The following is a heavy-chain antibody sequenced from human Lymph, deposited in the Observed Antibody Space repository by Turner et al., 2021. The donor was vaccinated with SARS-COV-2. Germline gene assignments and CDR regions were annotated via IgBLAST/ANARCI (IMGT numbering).Heavy chain of an antibody. Sequence: QVQLWRSGAGGRRPGASVRSPCKAPGYTFTSYDINWVRQATGQGLEWMGWMNPNSGNTGYAQKFQGRVTMTRNTSISTAYMELSSLRSEDTAVYYCARGRYSGGGMDVWGQGTTVTVSS. J-gene: IGHJ6*02. V-gene: IGHV1-8*02. CDR1: GYTFTSYD. CDR3: ARGRYSGGGMDV. CDR2: MNPNSGNT. D-gene: IGHD1-26*01.